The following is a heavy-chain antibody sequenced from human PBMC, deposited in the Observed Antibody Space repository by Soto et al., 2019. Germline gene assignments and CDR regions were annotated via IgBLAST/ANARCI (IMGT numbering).Heavy chain of an antibody. CDR3: ARDQTYYYAYFDY. V-gene: IGHV3-11*01. CDR1: GFTFSDYY. Sequence: PGGSLRLSCAASGFTFSDYYMSWIRQAPGKGLEWVSYISSSGSTIYYADSVKGRFTISRDNAKNSLYLQMNSLRAEDTAVYYCARDQTYYYAYFDYWGQGTLVTVSS. J-gene: IGHJ4*02. CDR2: ISSSGSTI. D-gene: IGHD3-10*01.